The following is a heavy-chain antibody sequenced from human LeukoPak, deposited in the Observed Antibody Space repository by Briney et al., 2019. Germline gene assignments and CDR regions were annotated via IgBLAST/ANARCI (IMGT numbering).Heavy chain of an antibody. CDR3: AREGRDDFWSGYLTAYYYYGMDV. D-gene: IGHD3-3*01. CDR1: GYTFTSYG. CDR2: ISAYNGNT. J-gene: IGHJ6*02. V-gene: IGHV1-18*01. Sequence: ASVKVSCKASGYTFTSYGIIWVRQAPGQGLEWMGWISAYNGNTNYAQKLQGRVTMTTDTSTSTAYMELRSLSSDDTAVYYCAREGRDDFWSGYLTAYYYYGMDVWGQGTTVTVSS.